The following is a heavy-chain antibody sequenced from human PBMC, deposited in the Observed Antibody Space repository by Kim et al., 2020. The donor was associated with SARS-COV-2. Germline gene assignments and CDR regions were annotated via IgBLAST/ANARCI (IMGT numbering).Heavy chain of an antibody. CDR3: ARGGNWRCFDY. CDR2: IYYSGST. CDR1: GGSITSGSYY. J-gene: IGHJ4*02. D-gene: IGHD2-8*02. Sequence: SETLSLTCTVSGGSITSGSYYWSWIRQHPGKGLEWIGYIYYSGSTYYTPSLKSRVSISLDTSNNQFSLKLTSVTAADTAVYYCARGGNWRCFDYWGQGTL. V-gene: IGHV4-31*03.